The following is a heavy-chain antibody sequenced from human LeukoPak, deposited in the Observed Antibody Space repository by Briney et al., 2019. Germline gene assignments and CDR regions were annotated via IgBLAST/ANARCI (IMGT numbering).Heavy chain of an antibody. D-gene: IGHD3-22*01. V-gene: IGHV3-33*01. CDR1: GFTFSSYG. Sequence: TGGSLRLSCAASGFTFSSYGMHWVRQAPGKGLEWVAVIWYDGSNKYYADSVKGRFTISRDNSKNTLYLQMNSLGAEDTAVYYCAREFYYDSSGYTLDYWGQGTLVTVSS. CDR2: IWYDGSNK. J-gene: IGHJ4*02. CDR3: AREFYYDSSGYTLDY.